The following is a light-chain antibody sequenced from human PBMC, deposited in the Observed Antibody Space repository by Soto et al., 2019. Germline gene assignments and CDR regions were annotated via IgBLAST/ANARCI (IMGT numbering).Light chain of an antibody. CDR3: CSYAGSSTL. CDR2: DVS. J-gene: IGLJ2*01. CDR1: SSDVGRYNY. Sequence: QSALTQPRSVSGSPGQSVTISCTGTSSDVGRYNYVSWYQQHPGKAPKLMLFDVSKRPSGVPDRFSGSKSGNTASLAISGLQAEDEADYYCCSYAGSSTLFGGGTKLTVL. V-gene: IGLV2-11*01.